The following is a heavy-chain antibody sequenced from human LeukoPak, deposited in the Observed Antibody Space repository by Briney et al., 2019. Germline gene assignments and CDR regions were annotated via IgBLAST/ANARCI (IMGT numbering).Heavy chain of an antibody. J-gene: IGHJ4*02. Sequence: GGSLRLSCAASGFTFSSYAMSWVRQAPGKGLGWVSAISGSGGSTYYADSVKGRFTISRDNSKNTLYLQMNSLRAEDTAVYYCAKVWVGATNPFDYWGQGTLVTVSS. CDR1: GFTFSSYA. CDR3: AKVWVGATNPFDY. D-gene: IGHD1-26*01. V-gene: IGHV3-23*01. CDR2: ISGSGGST.